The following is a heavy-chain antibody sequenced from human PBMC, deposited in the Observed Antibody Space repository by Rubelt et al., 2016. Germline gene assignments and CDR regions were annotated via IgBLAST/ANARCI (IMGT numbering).Heavy chain of an antibody. J-gene: IGHJ6*03. D-gene: IGHD5-18*01. CDR3: ATLSGYSYGDDDYYYYMDV. CDR2: IIPILGIA. V-gene: IGHV1-69*04. Sequence: GAEVKKPGSSVKVSCKASGGTFSSYAISWVRQAPGQGLEWMGRIIPILGIANYAQKFQGRVTITADKSTSTAYMELSNLRSEDTAVYYCATLSGYSYGDDDYYYYMDVWGKGTTVTVSS. CDR1: GGTFSSYA.